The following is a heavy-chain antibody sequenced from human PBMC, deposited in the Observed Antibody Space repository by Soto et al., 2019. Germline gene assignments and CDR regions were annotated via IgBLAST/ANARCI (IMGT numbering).Heavy chain of an antibody. CDR2: VTASGDTT. Sequence: PWGSLRLSCTASGFVFSNYAVTWVRQAPGQGLEWVSAVTASGDTTYYADSVKGRFTISRDNSRDNLFLHMSSLRADDTALYFCVRGIYPSSAGGPFDLWGPGTLVTVSS. D-gene: IGHD5-12*01. J-gene: IGHJ4*02. CDR1: GFVFSNYA. V-gene: IGHV3-23*01. CDR3: VRGIYPSSAGGPFDL.